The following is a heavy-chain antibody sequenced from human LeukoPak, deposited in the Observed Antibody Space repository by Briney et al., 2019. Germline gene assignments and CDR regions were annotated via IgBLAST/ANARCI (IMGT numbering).Heavy chain of an antibody. Sequence: GGSLRLSCAASGFTFSDYYMSWIRQAPGKGLEWVSYISSSGSTIYYADSVKGRFTISRDNSKNTLYLQMNSLRAEDTAVYYCAKGVVPAAPFDYWGQGTLVTVSS. CDR1: GFTFSDYY. D-gene: IGHD2-2*01. J-gene: IGHJ4*02. V-gene: IGHV3-11*01. CDR3: AKGVVPAAPFDY. CDR2: ISSSGSTI.